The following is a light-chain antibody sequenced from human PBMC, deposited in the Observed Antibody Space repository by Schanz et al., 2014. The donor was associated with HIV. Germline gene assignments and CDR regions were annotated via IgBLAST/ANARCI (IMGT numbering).Light chain of an antibody. CDR3: SSYTSSNTYV. CDR1: SADVGAYNF. CDR2: DVS. V-gene: IGLV2-14*03. J-gene: IGLJ1*01. Sequence: QSALTQPASVSGSPGQSITISCTGTSADVGAYNFVSWYQQHPGKAPKVIIYDVSVRPSGVSNRFSGYKSGDTASLTISGLQAEDEADFYCSSYTSSNTYVFGTGTKLTVL.